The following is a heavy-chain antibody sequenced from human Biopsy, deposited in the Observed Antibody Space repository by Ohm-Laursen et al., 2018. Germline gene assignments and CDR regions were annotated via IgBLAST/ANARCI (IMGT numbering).Heavy chain of an antibody. CDR1: GFTVSSNY. J-gene: IGHJ4*02. D-gene: IGHD6-19*01. CDR2: IYSGGST. Sequence: SLRLSCAASGFTVSSNYMSWVRQAPGKGLEWVSVIYSGGSTYYADSVKGRFTISRDNSKNTLYLQMNSLRAEDTAVYYCARGGIAMAGTNFDYWGQGTLVTVSS. V-gene: IGHV3-66*01. CDR3: ARGGIAMAGTNFDY.